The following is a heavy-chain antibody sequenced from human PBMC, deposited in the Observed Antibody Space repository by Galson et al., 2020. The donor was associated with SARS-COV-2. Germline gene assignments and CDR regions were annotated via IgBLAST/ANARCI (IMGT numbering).Heavy chain of an antibody. Sequence: SGPTLVKPTQTLTLTCTFSGFSLSTSGMGVTWIRQPPGKALEWLALIDWDDDKYYSTSLRTRLTISKDTSKNQVFLTMTNMDPVDTGTYYCARMADGYGGCEYGSGPFGCWGQGTLGTVSS. J-gene: IGHJ4*02. CDR2: IDWDDDK. CDR1: GFSLSTSGMG. D-gene: IGHD2-15*01. V-gene: IGHV2-70*01. CDR3: ARMADGYGGCEYGSGPFGC.